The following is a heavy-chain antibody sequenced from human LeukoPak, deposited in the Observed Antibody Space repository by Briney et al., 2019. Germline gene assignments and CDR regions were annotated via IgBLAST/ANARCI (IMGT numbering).Heavy chain of an antibody. CDR2: IYYSGST. V-gene: IGHV4-59*01. J-gene: IGHJ4*02. CDR3: ARGDYRPDY. D-gene: IGHD4-11*01. Sequence: PSETLSLTCTVSGGSISSYHWSWIRQPPGKGLEWIGYIYYSGSTNYNPSLKSRVTISVDTSKNQFSLKPSSVTAADTAVYYCARGDYRPDYWGQGTLVTVSS. CDR1: GGSISSYH.